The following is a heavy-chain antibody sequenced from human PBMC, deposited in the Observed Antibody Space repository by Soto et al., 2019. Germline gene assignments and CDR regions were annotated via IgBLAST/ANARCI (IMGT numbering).Heavy chain of an antibody. Sequence: PSETLSLTCAVYGGSFSGYYWSWIRQPPGKGLEWIGEINHSGSTNYNPSLKSRVTISVDTSKNQFSLKLSSVTAADTAVYYCARGPVRWYSSSWYVYWGQGTLVTVS. CDR3: ARGPVRWYSSSWYVY. J-gene: IGHJ4*02. V-gene: IGHV4-34*01. CDR2: INHSGST. CDR1: GGSFSGYY. D-gene: IGHD6-13*01.